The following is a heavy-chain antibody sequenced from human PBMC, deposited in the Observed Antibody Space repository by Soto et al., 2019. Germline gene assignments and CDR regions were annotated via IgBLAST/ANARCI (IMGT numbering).Heavy chain of an antibody. CDR3: VGGSWFD. CDR1: GYSFEDYS. J-gene: IGHJ4*02. CDR2: ISLNGNFT. Sequence: EVPLVESGGDMVQPGRSLKLACVGTGYSFEDYSMHWVRQAPGKGLGWVSGISLNGNFTGYADSVKGRFTISRDNANNALCLQMRSLILDYKTLYYCVGGSWFDWGQGNLVTVPS. D-gene: IGHD1-26*01. V-gene: IGHV3-9*01.